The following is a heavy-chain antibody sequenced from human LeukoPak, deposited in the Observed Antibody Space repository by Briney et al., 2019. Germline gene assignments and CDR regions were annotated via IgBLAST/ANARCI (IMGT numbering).Heavy chain of an antibody. CDR2: VNSNSSVA. Sequence: SSVKVSCKTSGYTFTDYFIHWLRQAPGQGLEWMGRVNSNSSVAESEEKFQGRVTVTRDTSIRTVYMELFRLTSDDTAIYYCARDLSSTPHWELDYWGQGTLVTVSS. CDR1: GYTFTDYF. V-gene: IGHV1-2*06. D-gene: IGHD7-27*01. J-gene: IGHJ4*02. CDR3: ARDLSSTPHWELDY.